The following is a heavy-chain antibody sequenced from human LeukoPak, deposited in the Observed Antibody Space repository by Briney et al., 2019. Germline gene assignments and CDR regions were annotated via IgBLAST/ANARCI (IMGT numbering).Heavy chain of an antibody. CDR2: ISSSGSTI. J-gene: IGHJ4*02. D-gene: IGHD2-2*02. CDR1: GFTFSDCY. V-gene: IGHV3-11*01. CDR3: AREDPYCSSTSCYTGS. Sequence: GGSLRLPCAASGFTFSDCYMSWIRQAPGKGLEWVSYISSSGSTIYYADSVKGRFTISRDNAKNSLYLQMNSLRAEDTAVYYCAREDPYCSSTSCYTGSWGQGTLVTVSS.